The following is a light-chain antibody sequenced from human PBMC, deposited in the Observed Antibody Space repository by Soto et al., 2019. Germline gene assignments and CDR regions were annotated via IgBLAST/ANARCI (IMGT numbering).Light chain of an antibody. CDR2: EGS. V-gene: IGLV2-23*01. CDR3: CSYADSSRIYV. CDR1: SSDVGSYNL. J-gene: IGLJ1*01. Sequence: QSALTQPASVSGPPGQSITISCTGTSSDVGSYNLVSWYQQHPGKAPKLMIYEGSKRPSGISNRFSGSKSGNTASLTISGLQAEDEAEYYCCSYADSSRIYVFGSGTKLTVL.